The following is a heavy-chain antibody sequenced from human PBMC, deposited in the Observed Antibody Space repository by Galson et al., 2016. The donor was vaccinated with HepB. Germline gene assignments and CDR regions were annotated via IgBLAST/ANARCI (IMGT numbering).Heavy chain of an antibody. D-gene: IGHD1-1*01. CDR2: INPLFGTA. J-gene: IGHJ4*02. CDR1: GGTFSSYA. V-gene: IGHV1-69*13. CDR3: ARMGRGSSNLEY. Sequence: SVKVSCKASGGTFSSYAISWVRQAPGQGLEWMGGINPLFGTANYAQKFQGKVTITSDESTSTAYMELSSLRSDDTAVYYCARMGRGSSNLEYWGQGTLVTVSS.